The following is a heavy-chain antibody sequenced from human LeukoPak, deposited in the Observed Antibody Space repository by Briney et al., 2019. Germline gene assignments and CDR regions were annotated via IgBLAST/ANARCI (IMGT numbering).Heavy chain of an antibody. CDR3: ARDGEVRGWSYFDY. V-gene: IGHV3-30*03. CDR2: ISYDGSNK. Sequence: GRSLRLSCAASGFTFSSYGMHWVRQAPGKGLEWVAVISYDGSNKYYADSVKGRFTISRDNSKNTLYLQMNSLRAEDTAVYYCARDGEVRGWSYFDYWGQGTLVTVSS. D-gene: IGHD6-19*01. J-gene: IGHJ4*02. CDR1: GFTFSSYG.